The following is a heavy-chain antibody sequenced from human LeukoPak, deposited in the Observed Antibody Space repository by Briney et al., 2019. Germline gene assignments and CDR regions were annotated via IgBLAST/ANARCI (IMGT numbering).Heavy chain of an antibody. CDR3: ANEPPPLLYYYMGV. V-gene: IGHV3-23*01. CDR2: ISGSGGST. CDR1: GFTLSNYA. D-gene: IGHD2/OR15-2a*01. J-gene: IGHJ6*03. Sequence: GGSLRLSCAASGFTLSNYAMSWVRQAPGKGLEWVSGISGSGGSTYYADSVKGRFTISRDNSKNTLFLQMNSLGAEDTAVYYFANEPPPLLYYYMGVWGKGTTVTVSS.